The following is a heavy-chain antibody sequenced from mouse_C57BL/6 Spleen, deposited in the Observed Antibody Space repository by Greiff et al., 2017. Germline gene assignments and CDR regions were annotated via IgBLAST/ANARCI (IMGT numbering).Heavy chain of an antibody. D-gene: IGHD2-3*01. J-gene: IGHJ1*03. V-gene: IGHV5-15*01. Sequence: EVKLMESGGGLVQPGGSLKLSCAASGFTFSDYGMAWVRQAPRKGPEWVAFISNLAYSIYYADTVTGRFTISRENAKNTLYLEMSSLRSEDTAMYYCARSYDGYYDVWGTGTTVTVSS. CDR3: ARSYDGYYDV. CDR1: GFTFSDYG. CDR2: ISNLAYSI.